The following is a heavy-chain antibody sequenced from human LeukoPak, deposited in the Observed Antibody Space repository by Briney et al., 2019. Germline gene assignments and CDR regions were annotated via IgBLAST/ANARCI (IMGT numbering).Heavy chain of an antibody. J-gene: IGHJ4*02. CDR2: LYHTGNT. V-gene: IGHV4-59*08. Sequence: SETLSLTCTVSGGSVSGSYWSWIRLPPGKGLEWIGYLYHTGNTNYNPSLRSRATISLDTSKNDVTLNLRSVTAAATAIYSCARHPFATPFDFWGRGTLVTVSS. CDR1: GGSVSGSY. CDR3: ARHPFATPFDF.